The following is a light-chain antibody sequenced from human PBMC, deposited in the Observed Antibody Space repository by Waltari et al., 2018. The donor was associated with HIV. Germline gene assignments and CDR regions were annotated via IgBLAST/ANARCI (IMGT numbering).Light chain of an antibody. CDR3: QSYPASLTVSLI. J-gene: IGLJ2*01. Sequence: QSVLTQPPSVSGAPGQRVTISCTGNSSNIGAGYAVHWYQQLPGNAPKLLISDNTNRPSGVPDRFSGSKSGTSASLAITGLRAEDEADYYCQSYPASLTVSLIFGGGTRLTVL. CDR1: SSNIGAGYA. CDR2: DNT. V-gene: IGLV1-40*01.